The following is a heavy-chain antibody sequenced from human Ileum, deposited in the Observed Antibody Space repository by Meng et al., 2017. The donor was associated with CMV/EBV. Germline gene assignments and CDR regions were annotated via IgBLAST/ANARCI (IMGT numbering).Heavy chain of an antibody. CDR3: ARVWGIAVRPLDY. CDR2: IHDSGRT. J-gene: IGHJ4*02. Sequence: GPDMTPPPMPRPITCTAPVYPFCLCHYYWSWIRQTPGNGRECIGYIHDSGRTYYTPSLQSRVTISVDTSKNQFSLKLSSVTAADTAVYYCARVWGIAVRPLDYWGQGTLVTVSS. V-gene: IGHV4-30-4*01. D-gene: IGHD6-6*01. CDR1: VYPFCLCHYY.